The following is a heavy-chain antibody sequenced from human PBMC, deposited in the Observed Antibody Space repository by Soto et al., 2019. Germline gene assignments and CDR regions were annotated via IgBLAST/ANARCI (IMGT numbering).Heavy chain of an antibody. D-gene: IGHD3-16*01. J-gene: IGHJ4*02. Sequence: SETLSLTCTVSGGSISSSSYYWGWIRQPPGKGLEWIGSIYYSGSTYYNPSLKSRVTISVDTSKNQFSLKLSSVTAADTAVYYCARVWGPNYYAVDYWGQGTLVTVSS. CDR2: IYYSGST. CDR1: GGSISSSSYY. CDR3: ARVWGPNYYAVDY. V-gene: IGHV4-39*01.